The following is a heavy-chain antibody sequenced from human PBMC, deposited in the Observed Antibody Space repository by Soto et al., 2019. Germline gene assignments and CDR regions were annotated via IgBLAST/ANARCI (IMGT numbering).Heavy chain of an antibody. CDR2: IYYSGST. Sequence: QVQLQESGPGLVKPSQTLSLTCTVSGGSISSGGYYWSWIRQHPGKGLEWIGYIYYSGSTYYNPSLKRRVTIAVGTSKNQFSLKLSSVTAADTAVYYCAREGRGGKGDYWGQGTLVTVSS. CDR3: AREGRGGKGDY. J-gene: IGHJ4*02. V-gene: IGHV4-31*03. CDR1: GGSISSGGYY. D-gene: IGHD3-10*01.